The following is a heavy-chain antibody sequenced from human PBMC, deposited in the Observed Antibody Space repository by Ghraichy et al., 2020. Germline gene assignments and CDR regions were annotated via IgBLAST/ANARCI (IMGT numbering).Heavy chain of an antibody. J-gene: IGHJ4*02. Sequence: ASVKVSCKASGYTFTRYYMHWVRQAPGQGLEWMGIIYPSGGITSFAQRFQGRVTLTRDTSTSTVYMELSSLRSEDTALYYCATGDGSSSGEGFDYWGQGTLVTVSS. CDR2: IYPSGGIT. CDR3: ATGDGSSSGEGFDY. V-gene: IGHV1-46*01. CDR1: GYTFTRYY. D-gene: IGHD6-6*01.